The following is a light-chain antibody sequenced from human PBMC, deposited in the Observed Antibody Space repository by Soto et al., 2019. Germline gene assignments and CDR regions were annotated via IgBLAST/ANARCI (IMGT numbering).Light chain of an antibody. V-gene: IGLV2-8*01. CDR1: SRDVGGYNY. J-gene: IGLJ1*01. CDR2: EVS. Sequence: QSVLTQPPSASGSPGQSVTISCTGTSRDVGGYNYGSWYQQHPGKVPKLMIYEVSKRPSGVPDRFSGSKSGNTASLTVSGLQAEDEADYYCCSYAGSSSYVFGTGTKVTVL. CDR3: CSYAGSSSYV.